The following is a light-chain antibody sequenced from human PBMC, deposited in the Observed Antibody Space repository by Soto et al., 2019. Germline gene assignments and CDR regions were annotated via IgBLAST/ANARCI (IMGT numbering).Light chain of an antibody. CDR3: QQSYSTTRT. CDR2: AAS. J-gene: IGKJ1*01. V-gene: IGKV1-39*01. CDR1: QSISSY. Sequence: DIQMTQSPSSLSASVGDRVTITCRASQSISSYLNWYLQKPGKAPKLLIYAASSLQSGVPSRFSGSGSGTDFTLTISSLQPEDFATYYCQQSYSTTRTFGEGTKVDIK.